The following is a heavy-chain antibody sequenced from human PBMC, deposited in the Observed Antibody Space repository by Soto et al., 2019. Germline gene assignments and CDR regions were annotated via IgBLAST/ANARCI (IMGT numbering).Heavy chain of an antibody. J-gene: IGHJ6*02. CDR3: ARTDVTTTACQAHGIDV. CDR2: IYYSGTT. Sequence: PSETLSLTCTVSGGSVSSGSYYWTWIRQPPGKGLEWLGYIYYSGTTNYNPPLKSRITISVDTSKNQFFLKMSPVTAADTAVYYCARTDVTTTACQAHGIDVWGQGTTVTVSS. CDR1: GGSVSSGSYY. V-gene: IGHV4-61*01. D-gene: IGHD4-4*01.